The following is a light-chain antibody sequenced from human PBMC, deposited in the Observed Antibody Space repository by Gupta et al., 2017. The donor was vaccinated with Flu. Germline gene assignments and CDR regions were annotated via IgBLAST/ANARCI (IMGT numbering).Light chain of an antibody. Sequence: QSVLTQPPSVSAAPGQKVTISCSGSSSNIGNNYVSWYQQLPGTAPKLLIYDSNKRPSGIPDRFSGSKSGTSATLGITGLQTGDEADYYCGTWDSSLSAGVFGGGTKLTAL. V-gene: IGLV1-51*01. CDR1: SSNIGNNY. J-gene: IGLJ2*01. CDR2: DSN. CDR3: GTWDSSLSAGV.